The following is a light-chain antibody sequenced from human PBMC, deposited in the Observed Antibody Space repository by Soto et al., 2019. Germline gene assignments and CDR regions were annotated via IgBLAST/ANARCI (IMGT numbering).Light chain of an antibody. CDR1: QSVGSY. V-gene: IGKV3-11*01. CDR2: DAS. Sequence: EFVLTQSPATLSLSPGERATLSCRASQSVGSYLAWYQQKFGQAPRLLIYDASNRATGIPARFSGSGSATDFTLTISSLEPEDFAIYYCQQRYNWPLTFGQGTKVDIK. J-gene: IGKJ1*01. CDR3: QQRYNWPLT.